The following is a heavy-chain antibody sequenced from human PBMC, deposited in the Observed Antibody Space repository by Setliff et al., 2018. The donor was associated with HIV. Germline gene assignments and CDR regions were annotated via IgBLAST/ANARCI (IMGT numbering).Heavy chain of an antibody. CDR2: INQDGSEK. D-gene: IGHD3-10*01. V-gene: IGHV3-7*01. CDR3: ATGAWLFDY. CDR1: KFVFSDYW. J-gene: IGHJ4*02. Sequence: GGSLRLSCAASKFVFSDYWMSWVRQAPGKGLEWVANINQDGSEKYYVDSVKGRFTISRDNAKSSLYLHMNSLRAEDTAVFYCATGAWLFDYWGQGTLVTVS.